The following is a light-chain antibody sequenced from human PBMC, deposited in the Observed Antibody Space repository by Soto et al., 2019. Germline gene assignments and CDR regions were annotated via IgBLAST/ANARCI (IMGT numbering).Light chain of an antibody. CDR1: QSVSTTY. Sequence: EIVLTQSPGTLSLSPGDRATLSCRASQSVSTTYLAWYQQKFGQAPRLLVYGASSRATGIPDRFSGSGSGTDFTLTISRPEPEDFAVYYCQQYWGSSWTFGQGTKVEIK. J-gene: IGKJ1*01. CDR2: GAS. CDR3: QQYWGSSWT. V-gene: IGKV3-20*01.